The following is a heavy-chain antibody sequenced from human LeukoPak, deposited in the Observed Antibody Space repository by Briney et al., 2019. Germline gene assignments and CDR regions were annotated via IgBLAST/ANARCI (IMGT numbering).Heavy chain of an antibody. D-gene: IGHD1-26*01. CDR3: ARVADSGNYFQYFQH. CDR2: INLGSGST. Sequence: ASVKVSCKASGYTFTSYFMHWVRQAPGQGLEWLGVINLGSGSTTYAQKFQGRVTMTRDTSTSTVYMELSSLRSEDTAVYYCARVADSGNYFQYFQHWGQGTLVTVSS. V-gene: IGHV1-46*01. CDR1: GYTFTSYF. J-gene: IGHJ1*01.